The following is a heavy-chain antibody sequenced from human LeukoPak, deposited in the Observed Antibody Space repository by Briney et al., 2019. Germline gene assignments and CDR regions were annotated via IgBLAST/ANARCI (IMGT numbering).Heavy chain of an antibody. Sequence: SETLSLTCAVYGGSFSGYYWSWIRQPPGKGLEWIGEINRSGSTNYNPSLKSRVTISVGTSKNQFSLKLSSVTAADTAVYYCARPKNYYDSSGYDYWGQGTLVTVSS. V-gene: IGHV4-34*01. CDR1: GGSFSGYY. D-gene: IGHD3-22*01. CDR3: ARPKNYYDSSGYDY. J-gene: IGHJ4*02. CDR2: INRSGST.